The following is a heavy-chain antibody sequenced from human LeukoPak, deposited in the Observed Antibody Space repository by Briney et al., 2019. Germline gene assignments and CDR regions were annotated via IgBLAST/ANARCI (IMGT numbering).Heavy chain of an antibody. D-gene: IGHD3-9*01. J-gene: IGHJ5*02. CDR2: IRYDGSNK. CDR1: GFTFSSYG. V-gene: IGHV3-30*02. Sequence: PGGSLRLSCAASGFTFSSYGMHWVRQAPGKGLEWVAFIRYDGSNKYYADSVKGRFTISRDNSKNALYLQMNSLRAEDTAVYYCAKDLGARYFDPTHWFDPWGQGTLVTVPS. CDR3: AKDLGARYFDPTHWFDP.